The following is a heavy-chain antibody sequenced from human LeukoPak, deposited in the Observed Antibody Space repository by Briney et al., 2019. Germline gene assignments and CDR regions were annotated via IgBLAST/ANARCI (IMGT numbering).Heavy chain of an antibody. CDR1: GYTFTSYG. J-gene: IGHJ6*03. Sequence: ASVKVSCKASGYTFTSYGISWVRQAPGQGLEWMGWISAYNGNTNYAQKLQGRVTMTTDTSTSTAYMELRSLRSDDTAVYYCARGPEGYWFYYYHMDVWGKGTTVTVSS. CDR3: ARGPEGYWFYYYHMDV. D-gene: IGHD3-22*01. V-gene: IGHV1-18*01. CDR2: ISAYNGNT.